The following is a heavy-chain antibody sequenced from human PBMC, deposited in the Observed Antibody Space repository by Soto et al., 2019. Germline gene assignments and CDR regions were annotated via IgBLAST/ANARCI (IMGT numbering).Heavy chain of an antibody. J-gene: IGHJ4*02. CDR2: IYWNDDK. CDR3: AHSITIFGVVIIPVEDPYYFDY. V-gene: IGHV2-5*01. D-gene: IGHD3-3*01. CDR1: GFSLSTSGVG. Sequence: ESGPTLVNPTQTLTLTCTFSGFSLSTSGVGVGWIRQPPGKALEWLALIYWNDDKRYSPSLKSRLTITKDTSKNQVVLTMTNMDPVDTATYYCAHSITIFGVVIIPVEDPYYFDYWGQGTLVTVSS.